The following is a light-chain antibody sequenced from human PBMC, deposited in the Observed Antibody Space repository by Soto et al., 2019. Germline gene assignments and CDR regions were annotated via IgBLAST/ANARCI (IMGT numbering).Light chain of an antibody. Sequence: IQMTQSPSTLSASVGDTVTITCRASQTISVPLAWYQQKPGKAPNLLIYDASTLQGGVPSRFSGSGSGTEFTLTVTSLQPEDFATYFCQQYDKYSTFGHGTKVDIK. CDR2: DAS. CDR3: QQYDKYST. J-gene: IGKJ1*01. CDR1: QTISVP. V-gene: IGKV1-5*01.